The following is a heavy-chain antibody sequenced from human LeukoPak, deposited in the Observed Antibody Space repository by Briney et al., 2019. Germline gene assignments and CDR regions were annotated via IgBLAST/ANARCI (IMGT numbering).Heavy chain of an antibody. Sequence: GGSLRLSCAASGFTFSSYGMHWVRQAPGKGLEWVAVISYDGSNKYYADSVKGRFTISRDNSKNTLYLQMNSLRAEDTAVYYCAKPYYDFWSGYPNPSYYDILTGPPGYWGQGTLVTVS. CDR3: AKPYYDFWSGYPNPSYYDILTGPPGY. CDR1: GFTFSSYG. D-gene: IGHD3-3*01. V-gene: IGHV3-30*18. J-gene: IGHJ4*02. CDR2: ISYDGSNK.